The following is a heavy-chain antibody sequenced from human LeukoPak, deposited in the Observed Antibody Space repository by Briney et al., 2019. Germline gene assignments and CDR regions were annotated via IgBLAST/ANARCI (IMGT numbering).Heavy chain of an antibody. D-gene: IGHD6-13*01. J-gene: IGHJ4*02. CDR1: GGSITINNYY. CDR3: ARQGSYYFDY. V-gene: IGHV4-39*01. CDR2: CYYGGST. Sequence: PSETLSLTCTVSGGSITINNYYWGWIPQPPGKGLEWIARCYYGGSTYCTPSLRSRVTISVDTSKTQFSLKLSSVTAADTAVYFCARQGSYYFDYWGQGTLVTVSS.